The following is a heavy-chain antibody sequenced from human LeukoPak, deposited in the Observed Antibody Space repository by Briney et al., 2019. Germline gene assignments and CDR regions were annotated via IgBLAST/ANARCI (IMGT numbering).Heavy chain of an antibody. J-gene: IGHJ4*02. V-gene: IGHV3-74*01. Sequence: GGSLRLSCAASGFTFSSYWMHWVRQAPGKGLVWVSRINSDGSSTSYADSVKGRFTISRDNAKNTLYLQMNSLRAGDTAVYYCARDYYDSSGYYYNFGYWGQGTLVTVSS. CDR1: GFTFSSYW. D-gene: IGHD3-22*01. CDR3: ARDYYDSSGYYYNFGY. CDR2: INSDGSST.